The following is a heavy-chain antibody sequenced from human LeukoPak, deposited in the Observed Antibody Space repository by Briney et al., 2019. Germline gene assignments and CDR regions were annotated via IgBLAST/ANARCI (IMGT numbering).Heavy chain of an antibody. D-gene: IGHD3-22*01. V-gene: IGHV3-30*02. CDR1: RFTFSSYG. CDR3: ARGPPRKDSSGYYFGY. J-gene: IGHJ4*02. CDR2: IQYDGSNE. Sequence: GSLRLSCAASRFTFSSYGMHWVRQAPGKGLEWVAYIQYDGSNEQYADSVKGRFSISRDSSKNILYLQMNSLRAEDTAVYYCARGPPRKDSSGYYFGYWGQGTLVTVSS.